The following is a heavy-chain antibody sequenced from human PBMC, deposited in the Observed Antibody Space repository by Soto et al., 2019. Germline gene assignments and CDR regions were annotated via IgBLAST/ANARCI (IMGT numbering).Heavy chain of an antibody. CDR2: IYPGDSDT. Sequence: GESLKISCKGSGYSFTSYWIGWVRQMPGKGLEWMGIIYPGDSDTRYSPSFQGQVTISADKSISTAYLQWSSLKASDTAMYYCASHLLPTTDKSERKDCYGSTYYYYCDMDVWGKGTTVTVSS. J-gene: IGHJ6*03. CDR3: ASHLLPTTDKSERKDCYGSTYYYYCDMDV. CDR1: GYSFTSYW. V-gene: IGHV5-51*01. D-gene: IGHD2-21*02.